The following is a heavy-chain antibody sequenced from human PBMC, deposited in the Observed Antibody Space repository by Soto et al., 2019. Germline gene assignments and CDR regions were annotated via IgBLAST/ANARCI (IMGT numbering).Heavy chain of an antibody. J-gene: IGHJ6*02. CDR3: ARIMVRGVITYSRDYHGMDV. Sequence: GESLKISCKGSGYSFSNYWIGWVRQMPGKGLEWMGIIFPRDSDTRYSPSFQGQVTISADKSISTAYLQWSSLKASDTAMYYCARIMVRGVITYSRDYHGMDVWGQGTTVTVPS. V-gene: IGHV5-51*01. CDR1: GYSFSNYW. D-gene: IGHD3-10*01. CDR2: IFPRDSDT.